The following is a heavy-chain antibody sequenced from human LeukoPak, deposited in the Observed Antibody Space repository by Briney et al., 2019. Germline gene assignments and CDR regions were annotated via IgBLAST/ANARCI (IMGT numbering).Heavy chain of an antibody. CDR3: APYGSGSRDY. J-gene: IGHJ4*02. D-gene: IGHD3-10*01. CDR2: IIPISGTA. V-gene: IGHV1-69*13. CDR1: GGTFSSYA. Sequence: SVKVSCKASGGTFSSYAISWVRQTPGQGLEWTGGIIPISGTANYAQKFQGRVTITADESTSTAYMELSSLRSEDTAVYYCAPYGSGSRDYWGQGTLVTVSS.